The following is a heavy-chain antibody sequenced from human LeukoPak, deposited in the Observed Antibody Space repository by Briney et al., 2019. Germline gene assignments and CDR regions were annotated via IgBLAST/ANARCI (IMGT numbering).Heavy chain of an antibody. D-gene: IGHD3-10*01. J-gene: IGHJ3*02. CDR1: GGTFSSYA. CDR3: ASSRSYYGSGSYLWAFDI. CDR2: IIPIFGTA. V-gene: IGHV1-69*01. Sequence: ASVKVSCKASGGTFSSYAISWVRQAPGQGLEWMGGIIPIFGTANYAQKFQGRVTITADESTSTAYMELSSLRSEDTAVYYCASSRSYYGSGSYLWAFDIRSQGTMVTVSS.